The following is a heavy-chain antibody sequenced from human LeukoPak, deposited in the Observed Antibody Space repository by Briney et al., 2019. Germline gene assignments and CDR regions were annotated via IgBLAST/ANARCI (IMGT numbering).Heavy chain of an antibody. J-gene: IGHJ4*02. CDR3: ARSLPVAGTGTLDY. D-gene: IGHD6-19*01. Sequence: SETLSLTCAVYGGSFSGYYWSWIRQPPGKGLEWIGEINHSGSTNYNPSLKSRVTISVDTSKNQFSQKLSSVTAADTAVYYCARSLPVAGTGTLDYWGQGTLVTVSS. CDR2: INHSGST. CDR1: GGSFSGYY. V-gene: IGHV4-34*01.